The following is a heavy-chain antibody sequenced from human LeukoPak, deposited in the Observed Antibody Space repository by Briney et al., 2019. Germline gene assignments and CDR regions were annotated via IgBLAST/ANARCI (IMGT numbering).Heavy chain of an antibody. V-gene: IGHV3-30-3*01. CDR1: GFTFTAYL. D-gene: IGHD3-22*01. Sequence: PGGSLRLSCAASGFTFTAYLIHWVRQAPGKGLEWVAVMSSDGNAMSYADSVKGRFTISRDNSKNTLYLQMNSLRAEDTAVYYCVRESEYYFDHSASFDYWGQGTLVTVSS. CDR3: VRESEYYFDHSASFDY. J-gene: IGHJ4*02. CDR2: MSSDGNAM.